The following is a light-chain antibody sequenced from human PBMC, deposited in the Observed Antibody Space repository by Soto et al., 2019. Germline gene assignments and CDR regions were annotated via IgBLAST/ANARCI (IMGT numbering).Light chain of an antibody. CDR3: CSYAVNTSYWV. J-gene: IGLJ3*02. Sequence: QSALTQPASVSGSPGQSITISCSGTSSDVGSYNLVSWFQQHPGKAPKLMIYEVSKRPSGVSNRFSGSQSGNTASLTISGLQAEDEADYYCCSYAVNTSYWVFGGGAKLTVL. V-gene: IGLV2-23*02. CDR2: EVS. CDR1: SSDVGSYNL.